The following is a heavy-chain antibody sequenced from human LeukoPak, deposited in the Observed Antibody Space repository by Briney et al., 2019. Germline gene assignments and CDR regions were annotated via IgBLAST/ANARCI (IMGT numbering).Heavy chain of an antibody. CDR2: IYHGGDT. D-gene: IGHD2/OR15-2a*01. Sequence: SETLSLTCTVSGGFFTTYYWSWVRQSPGKGLEWIGYIYHGGDTNYNPSLKSRVTISVDTSKNQVSLTLNFVTAADTAVYYCARTQFYRRGFDHWGQGTLVTVSS. CDR1: GGFFTTYY. V-gene: IGHV4-59*01. J-gene: IGHJ4*02. CDR3: ARTQFYRRGFDH.